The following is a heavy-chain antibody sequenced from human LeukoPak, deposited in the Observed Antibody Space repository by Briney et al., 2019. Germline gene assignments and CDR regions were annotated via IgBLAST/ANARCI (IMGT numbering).Heavy chain of an antibody. Sequence: SETLSLTCTVSGGSISSSSYYWGWIRQPPGKGLEWIGSIYYSGSTYYNPSLKSRVTISVDTSKNQFSLKLSSVTAADTAVYYCARQGVVPASLDAFDIWGQGTMVTVSS. CDR2: IYYSGST. D-gene: IGHD2-2*01. CDR1: GGSISSSSYY. CDR3: ARQGVVPASLDAFDI. V-gene: IGHV4-39*01. J-gene: IGHJ3*02.